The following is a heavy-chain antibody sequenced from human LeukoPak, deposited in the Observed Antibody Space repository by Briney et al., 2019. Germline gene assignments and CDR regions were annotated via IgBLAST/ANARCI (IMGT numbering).Heavy chain of an antibody. V-gene: IGHV3-53*04. CDR2: IYSGGST. Sequence: GGSLRLSCAASGFTVSSNYMSWVRQASGKGLEWVSVIYSGGSTYYADSVKGRFTISRHNSKSTLYLQMNSLRAEDTAVYYCAREASGVDTALDVWGQGTTVTVSS. CDR3: AREASGVDTALDV. CDR1: GFTVSSNY. D-gene: IGHD5-18*01. J-gene: IGHJ6*02.